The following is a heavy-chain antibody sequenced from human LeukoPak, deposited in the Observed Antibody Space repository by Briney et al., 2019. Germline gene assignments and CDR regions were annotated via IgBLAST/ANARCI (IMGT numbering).Heavy chain of an antibody. CDR3: AKGSASSWYLLSFWYFDL. D-gene: IGHD6-13*01. Sequence: GGSLRLSCAASGITFSSYAMSWVRQAPGKGLEWVSTIRGSGGTTYYTDSVEGRFTIYRDNSKNTLYLQMNSLRAEDTAVYYCAKGSASSWYLLSFWYFDLWGGGTLVTVSS. V-gene: IGHV3-23*01. CDR1: GITFSSYA. J-gene: IGHJ2*01. CDR2: IRGSGGTT.